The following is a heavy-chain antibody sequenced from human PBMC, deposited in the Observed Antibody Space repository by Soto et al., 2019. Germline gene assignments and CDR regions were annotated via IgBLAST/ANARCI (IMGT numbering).Heavy chain of an antibody. Sequence: WTWIRQHPGKGLEWIGYIYYSGSTYYNPSLKSRVTISVDTSKNQFSLXXXXXXXXXXXXXXXXXGLSVTLFDNWGQGTLVTVSS. CDR3: XXXGLSVTLFDN. D-gene: IGHD4-17*01. J-gene: IGHJ4*02. CDR2: IYYSGST. V-gene: IGHV4-31*02.